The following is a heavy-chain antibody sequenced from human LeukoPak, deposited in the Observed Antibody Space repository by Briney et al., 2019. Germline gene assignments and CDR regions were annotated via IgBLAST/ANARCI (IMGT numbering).Heavy chain of an antibody. CDR1: GFTFSSYA. Sequence: GGSLRLSCAASGFTFSSYAMHWVRQAPGKGLEWVSSISTSSSYIYYADSVKGRFTISRDNAKNSLYLRMNSLRAEDTAVYYCARDRTTKGYYDMDVWGQGTTVTVSS. D-gene: IGHD1-1*01. J-gene: IGHJ6*02. V-gene: IGHV3-21*01. CDR3: ARDRTTKGYYDMDV. CDR2: ISTSSSYI.